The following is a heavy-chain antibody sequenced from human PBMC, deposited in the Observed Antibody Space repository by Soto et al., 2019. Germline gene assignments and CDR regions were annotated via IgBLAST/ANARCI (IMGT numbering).Heavy chain of an antibody. CDR1: GGSFSSYY. J-gene: IGHJ5*02. Sequence: SETLSLTCAVYGGSFSSYYWNWTRHSPGKGLEWIGEINHSGSTNYNPSLESRVTTSVDRSKNQFSLRLSSVTAADTAVYYCARGRRQQLVRSQYDWFDPWGQGILVTVSS. D-gene: IGHD6-13*01. V-gene: IGHV4-34*01. CDR2: INHSGST. CDR3: ARGRRQQLVRSQYDWFDP.